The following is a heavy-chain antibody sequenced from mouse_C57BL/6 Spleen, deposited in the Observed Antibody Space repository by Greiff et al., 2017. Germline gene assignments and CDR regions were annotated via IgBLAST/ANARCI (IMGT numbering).Heavy chain of an antibody. CDR2: IDPNSGGT. CDR3: ARSITTGVAKGWYYFDY. CDR1: GYTFTSYW. Sequence: QVQLQQPGAELVKPGASVKLSCKASGYTFTSYWMHWVKQRPGRGLEWIGRIDPNSGGTKYNEKFKSKATLTVDKPSSTAYMQLSSLTSEDSAVYYCARSITTGVAKGWYYFDYWGQGTTLTVSS. D-gene: IGHD1-1*01. V-gene: IGHV1-72*01. J-gene: IGHJ2*01.